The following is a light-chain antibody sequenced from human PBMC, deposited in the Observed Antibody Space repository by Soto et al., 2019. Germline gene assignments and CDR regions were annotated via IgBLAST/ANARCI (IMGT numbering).Light chain of an antibody. V-gene: IGKV3-20*01. J-gene: IGKJ1*01. CDR1: QTVSSNY. CDR2: AAS. CDR3: QLYGTSPKP. Sequence: EIVWTQSPGTLSLSPGERATLSCRASQTVSSNYLAWYQQKPGQAPRLLIYAASTRATGIPDRFSGSGSGTDFTLSISRLEPEDFAVYYCQLYGTSPKPFGQGTKVDIK.